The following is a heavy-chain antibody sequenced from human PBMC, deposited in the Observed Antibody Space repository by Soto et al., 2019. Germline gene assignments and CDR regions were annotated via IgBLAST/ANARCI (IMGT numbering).Heavy chain of an antibody. CDR1: GYSFTSYW. J-gene: IGHJ4*02. D-gene: IGHD4-17*01. V-gene: IGHV5-51*01. CDR3: ARLLDMTPHDYGDYLHYFDY. Sequence: LGESLKISCKGSGYSFTSYWIGWVRQMPGKGLEWMGIIYPGDSDTRYSPSFQGQVTISADKSISTAYLQWSSLKASDTAMYYCARLLDMTPHDYGDYLHYFDYWGQGTLVTVSS. CDR2: IYPGDSDT.